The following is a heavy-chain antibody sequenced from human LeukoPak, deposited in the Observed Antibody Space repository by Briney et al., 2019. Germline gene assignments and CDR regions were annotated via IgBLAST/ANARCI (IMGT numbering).Heavy chain of an antibody. CDR3: ARMYSSSWYWGGYFDY. CDR1: GYTFTSYA. CDR2: INAGNGNT. D-gene: IGHD6-13*01. J-gene: IGHJ4*02. V-gene: IGHV1-3*01. Sequence: GASVKVSCKASGYTFTSYAMHWVRQAPGQRLEWMGWINAGNGNTKYSQKFQGRVTVARDTSASTAYMELSSLRSEDTAVYYCARMYSSSWYWGGYFDYWGQGTLATVSS.